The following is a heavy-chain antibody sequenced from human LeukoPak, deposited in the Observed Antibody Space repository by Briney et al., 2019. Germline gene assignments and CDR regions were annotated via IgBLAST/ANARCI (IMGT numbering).Heavy chain of an antibody. J-gene: IGHJ5*02. CDR3: AREGMGIAATVVTPSWFDP. CDR1: GFTFDDYA. CDR2: ITWNSGNI. V-gene: IGHV3-9*01. Sequence: GGSLRLSCAASGFTFDDYAMHWVRQAPGKGLEWVSGITWNSGNIGYADSVKGRFTISRDNAKNSLYLQMNSLRAEDTAVYYCAREGMGIAATVVTPSWFDPWGQGTLVTVSS. D-gene: IGHD4-23*01.